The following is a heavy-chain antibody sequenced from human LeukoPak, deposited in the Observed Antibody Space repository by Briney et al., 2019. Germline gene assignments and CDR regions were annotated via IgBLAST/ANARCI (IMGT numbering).Heavy chain of an antibody. CDR2: IYYSGST. CDR1: GGSISSSSYY. V-gene: IGHV4-39*07. Sequence: PSETLSLTCTVSGGSISSSSYYWGWIRQPPGKGLEWIGSIYYSGSTYYNPSLKSRVTISVDTSKNQFSLKLSSVTAADTAVYYCARAPYYGSGSYPYWGQGTLVTVSS. J-gene: IGHJ4*02. CDR3: ARAPYYGSGSYPY. D-gene: IGHD3-10*01.